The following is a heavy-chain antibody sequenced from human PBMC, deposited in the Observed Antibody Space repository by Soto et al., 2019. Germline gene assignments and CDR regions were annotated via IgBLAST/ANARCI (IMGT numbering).Heavy chain of an antibody. CDR3: ARVERGTATTVVDAFDI. J-gene: IGHJ3*02. CDR2: MSHSGGT. D-gene: IGHD1-1*01. CDR1: GWSVNSGNYY. Sequence: SETLSLTCAFFGWSVNSGNYYWSWIRQPPGKGLEWIGEMSHSGGTHFNPSLKSRVTISVDTSKNQFSLKMSSVTAADTALYYCARVERGTATTVVDAFDIWGPGTMVTVSS. V-gene: IGHV4-61*01.